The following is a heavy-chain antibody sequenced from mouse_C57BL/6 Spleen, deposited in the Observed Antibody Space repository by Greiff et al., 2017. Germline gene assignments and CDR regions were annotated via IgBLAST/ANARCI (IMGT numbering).Heavy chain of an antibody. CDR1: GYTFTSYW. CDR2: IDPSDSYT. Sequence: VQLQQPGAELVMPGASVKLSCKASGYTFTSYWMHWVKQRPGQGLEWIGEIDPSDSYTNYTQKFKGKSTLTVDKSSSTAYMQLSSLTSEDSAVYYCARVGSSYLYYYAMDYWGQGTSVTVSS. V-gene: IGHV1-69*01. D-gene: IGHD1-1*01. J-gene: IGHJ4*01. CDR3: ARVGSSYLYYYAMDY.